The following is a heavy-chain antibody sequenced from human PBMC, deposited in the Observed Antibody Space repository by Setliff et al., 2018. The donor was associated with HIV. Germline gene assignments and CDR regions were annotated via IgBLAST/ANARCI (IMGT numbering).Heavy chain of an antibody. D-gene: IGHD2-21*02. J-gene: IGHJ4*02. CDR3: ASPTAIPH. CDR2: ISGYNVGHT. V-gene: IGHV1-18*01. Sequence: ASVKVSCKPSGYTLNSYRLSWVRQAPGQGLEWMGWISGYNVGHTKYAQKFQGRLTVTTDTSASTAYMELSSLRPEDTAVYYCASPTAIPHWGQGTLVTVSS. CDR1: GYTLNSYR.